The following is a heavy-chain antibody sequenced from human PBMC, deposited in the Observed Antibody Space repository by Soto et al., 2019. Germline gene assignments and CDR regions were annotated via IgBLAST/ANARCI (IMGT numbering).Heavy chain of an antibody. V-gene: IGHV4-34*01. D-gene: IGHD6-25*01. CDR2: INYSGTT. Sequence: PSETLSLTCTVSGGSFSPNYWSWIRQPPGKGLEWVGEINYSGTTSYNPSLQSRVTISLDTSKNQFSLKLTSVTAADTAVYYCARPHGGSSGWDNWFDPWGQGTLVTVSS. J-gene: IGHJ5*02. CDR3: ARPHGGSSGWDNWFDP. CDR1: GGSFSPNY.